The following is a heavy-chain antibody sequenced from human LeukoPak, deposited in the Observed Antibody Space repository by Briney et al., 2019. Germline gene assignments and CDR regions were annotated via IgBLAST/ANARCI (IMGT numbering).Heavy chain of an antibody. Sequence: SQTLSLTCTVSGGSISSGDYYWSWIRQPPGKGLEWIGYIYHSGSTYYNPSLKSRVTISVDRSKNQFSLKLSSVTAADTAVYYCARDKLPRWGLNNWFDPWGQGTLVTVSS. CDR2: IYHSGST. J-gene: IGHJ5*02. D-gene: IGHD1-26*01. CDR1: GGSISSGDYY. V-gene: IGHV4-30-4*08. CDR3: ARDKLPRWGLNNWFDP.